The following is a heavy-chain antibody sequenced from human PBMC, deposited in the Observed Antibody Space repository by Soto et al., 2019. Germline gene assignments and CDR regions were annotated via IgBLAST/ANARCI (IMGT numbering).Heavy chain of an antibody. J-gene: IGHJ5*02. V-gene: IGHV4-4*07. CDR2: LNTYGNT. CDR1: GGSISSYR. CDR3: GRESGETWDYEAS. D-gene: IGHD1-7*01. Sequence: SETLTLTCTVSGGSISSYRWRWIRQPAGKGLEWIGRLNTYGNTHYNPSLKSRVTVSVDTSRNQFFLTLRSVPAADSAVYHCGRESGETWDYEASWGQGTPVTVSS.